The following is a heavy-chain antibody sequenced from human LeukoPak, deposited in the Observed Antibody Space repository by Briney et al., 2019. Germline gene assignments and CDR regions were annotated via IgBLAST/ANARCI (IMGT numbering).Heavy chain of an antibody. J-gene: IGHJ6*03. V-gene: IGHV4-39*07. CDR1: GDPGSSANYY. CDR2: ISYTGSP. Sequence: SETLSLTCTVSGDPGSSANYYWGWIRQSPGKGLEWIGRISYTGSPYYNPSLKSRVTISVDTSKNQFSLKLSSVTAADTAVYYCARRSGERGHYYYYYYMDVWGKGTTVTVSS. CDR3: ARRSGERGHYYYYYYMDV. D-gene: IGHD4-17*01.